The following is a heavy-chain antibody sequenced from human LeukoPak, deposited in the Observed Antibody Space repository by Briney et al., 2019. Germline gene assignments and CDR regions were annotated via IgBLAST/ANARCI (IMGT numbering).Heavy chain of an antibody. CDR3: AREFRVLPDI. V-gene: IGHV3-74*01. CDR2: INTDGSTT. CDR1: GFTFSSYW. J-gene: IGHJ3*02. D-gene: IGHD2-8*02. Sequence: GGSLRLSCAASGFTFSSYWMHWVRQAPGKGLVWVSRINTDGSTTNYADSVKGRFTISRDNAKNTLYLQMNSLRAEDTAAYYCAREFRVLPDIWGQGTMVTVSS.